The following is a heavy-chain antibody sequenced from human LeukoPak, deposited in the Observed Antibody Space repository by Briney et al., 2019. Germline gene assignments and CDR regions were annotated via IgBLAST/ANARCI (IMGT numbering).Heavy chain of an antibody. D-gene: IGHD5-24*01. CDR2: ISYDGSNK. J-gene: IGHJ4*02. CDR3: ARWRWLQGAVDY. Sequence: GRSLRLSCAASGFTFSSYVMHWVRQAPGKGLEWVALISYDGSNKYYADSVKGRFTISRDNSKNTLYLQMNSLRAEDTAVYYCARWRWLQGAVDYWGQGTLVTVSS. CDR1: GFTFSSYV. V-gene: IGHV3-30*14.